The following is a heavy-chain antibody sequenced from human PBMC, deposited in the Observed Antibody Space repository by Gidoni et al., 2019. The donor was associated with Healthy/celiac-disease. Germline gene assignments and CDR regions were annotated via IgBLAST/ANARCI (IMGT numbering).Heavy chain of an antibody. CDR2: INAGNGNT. J-gene: IGHJ4*02. CDR1: GYTFTSYA. V-gene: IGHV1-3*01. CDR3: TRLGYSSGWSQFDY. D-gene: IGHD6-19*01. Sequence: QVQLVQSGAEVKKPGASVKVSCKASGYTFTSYAMHWVRQAPGQSLEWMGWINAGNGNTKYSQKFQGRVTITRDTSASTAYMELSSLRSEDTAVYYCTRLGYSSGWSQFDYWGQGTLVTVSS.